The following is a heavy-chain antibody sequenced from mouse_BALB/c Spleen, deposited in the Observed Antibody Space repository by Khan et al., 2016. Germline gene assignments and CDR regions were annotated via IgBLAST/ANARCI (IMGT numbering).Heavy chain of an antibody. J-gene: IGHJ3*01. CDR3: ARGGTSFAY. Sequence: VELVESGAELAKPGASVKMSCKASGYTFTSYWMHWVKQRPGQGLEWIGYINPTTVYTEYNQKFKDTATLTADKSSSTAFMQLSSLTSEDSAVDYCARGGTSFAYWGQGTLVTVSA. CDR1: GYTFTSYW. CDR2: INPTTVYT. V-gene: IGHV1-7*01.